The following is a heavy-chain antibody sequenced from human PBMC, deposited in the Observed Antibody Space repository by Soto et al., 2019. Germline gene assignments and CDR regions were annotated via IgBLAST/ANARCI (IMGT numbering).Heavy chain of an antibody. CDR1: GFTFSTYS. Sequence: PGGSLRLSCAASGFTFSTYSMYWVRQTPGKGLEWVSSISYSSYYIYYADSMKGRFTISRDDARNSVYLQMSSLRAEDTAVYSCARAREAYSSGAFDVWGQGTTVTVSS. CDR3: ARAREAYSSGAFDV. J-gene: IGHJ3*01. D-gene: IGHD6-25*01. V-gene: IGHV3-21*06. CDR2: ISYSSYYI.